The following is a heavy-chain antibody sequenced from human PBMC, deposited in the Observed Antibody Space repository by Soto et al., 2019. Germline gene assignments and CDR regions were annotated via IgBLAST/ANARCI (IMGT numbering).Heavy chain of an antibody. CDR3: ARRPGITGTPAGFDP. CDR1: GYTFTSYG. D-gene: IGHD1-7*01. J-gene: IGHJ5*02. CDR2: ISAYNGNT. V-gene: IGHV1-18*04. Sequence: ASVKVSCKASGYTFTSYGISWVRQAPGQGLEWMGWISAYNGNTNYVQKLQGRVTMTTDTSTSTAYMELRSLRSDDTAVYYCARRPGITGTPAGFDPWGQGTLVTVSS.